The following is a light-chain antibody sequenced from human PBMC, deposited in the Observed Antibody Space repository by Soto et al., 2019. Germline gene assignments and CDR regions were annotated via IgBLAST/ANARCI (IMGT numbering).Light chain of an antibody. CDR2: GAS. Sequence: EIVLTQSPGTLSLSPVGRATLSCRASQSVSNNYLAWYQQKPGQAPRLLIYGASNRATGIPDRFSGSGSGTDFTLTISRLEPEDFAVYYCQQYGSSGTFGQGTKVDIK. V-gene: IGKV3-20*01. CDR3: QQYGSSGT. J-gene: IGKJ1*01. CDR1: QSVSNNY.